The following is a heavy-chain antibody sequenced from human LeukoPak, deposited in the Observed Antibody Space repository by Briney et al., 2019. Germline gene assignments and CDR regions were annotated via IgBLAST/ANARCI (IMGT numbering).Heavy chain of an antibody. CDR3: ARKTDRPGAVGRDRYFDL. V-gene: IGHV3-48*03. CDR1: GFTFSTYE. CDR2: ITSSGAAV. D-gene: IGHD6-13*01. Sequence: GGSLRLSCAASGFTFSTYEMNWVRQAPGKGLEWVSYITSSGAAVYYADSVKGRFTVSRDNAQKILYLQMSSLRSEDTAVYYCARKTDRPGAVGRDRYFDLWGRGTLVTVSS. J-gene: IGHJ2*01.